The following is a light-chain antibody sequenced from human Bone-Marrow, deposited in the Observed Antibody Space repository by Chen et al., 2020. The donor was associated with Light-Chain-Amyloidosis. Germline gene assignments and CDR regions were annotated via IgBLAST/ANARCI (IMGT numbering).Light chain of an antibody. CDR2: DDS. CDR1: NIGPTS. V-gene: IGLV3-21*02. CDR3: QVVDRGSDRPV. J-gene: IGLJ3*02. Sequence: SYVLTQPSSVLVAPGQTATIACGGNNIGPTSVHWYQQTPGQAPLLVVYDDSDRPSGIPERWSGSNSGTAVTLTISRVEAGDEADYYCQVVDRGSDRPVVGGGTKLTVL.